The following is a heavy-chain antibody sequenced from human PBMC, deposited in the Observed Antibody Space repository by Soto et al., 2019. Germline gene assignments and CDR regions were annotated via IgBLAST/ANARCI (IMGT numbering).Heavy chain of an antibody. CDR1: GFTFAGYA. V-gene: IGHV3-23*01. J-gene: IGHJ5*02. D-gene: IGHD3-16*02. CDR2: ISGRGDRT. Sequence: GGSLRLSRAASGFTFAGYAMGWVRQAPGKGLDWVSIISGRGDRTYYADSVKGRFTISRDNSKNTLYLQMKSLRAEDTAVYYCAKEFVGLGELSPRSNWLDPWGQGALVTVSS. CDR3: AKEFVGLGELSPRSNWLDP.